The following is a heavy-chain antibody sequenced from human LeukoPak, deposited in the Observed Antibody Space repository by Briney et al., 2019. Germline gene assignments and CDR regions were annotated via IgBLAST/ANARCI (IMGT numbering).Heavy chain of an antibody. V-gene: IGHV4-39*01. D-gene: IGHD6-13*01. CDR2: IYYSGST. CDR3: ARGVGYSSRKGYCRFDP. Sequence: KPSETLSLTCTVSGGSISSSSYYWGWIRQPPGKGLEWIGSIYYSGSTYYNPSLKSRVTISVDTSKNQFSLKLSSVTAADTAVYYCARGVGYSSRKGYCRFDPWGQGTLVTVSS. J-gene: IGHJ5*02. CDR1: GGSISSSSYY.